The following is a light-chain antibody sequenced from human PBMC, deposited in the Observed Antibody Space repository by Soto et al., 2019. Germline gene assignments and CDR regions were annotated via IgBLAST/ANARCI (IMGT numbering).Light chain of an antibody. V-gene: IGKV3-15*01. CDR3: QQYNDWPPIT. Sequence: EIMMTQSPATLSVSLGERATLSCRASQSVSNNLAWYQQKPGQAPRLLIYYASTRATGIPARFSGSGSGTEFTLTISSLQSEDFALYYFQQYNDWPPITFGQGTRLEIK. J-gene: IGKJ5*01. CDR1: QSVSNN. CDR2: YAS.